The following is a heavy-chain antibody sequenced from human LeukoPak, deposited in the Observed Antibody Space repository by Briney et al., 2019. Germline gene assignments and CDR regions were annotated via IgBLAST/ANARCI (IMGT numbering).Heavy chain of an antibody. V-gene: IGHV3-23*01. CDR1: GFTFSSYA. D-gene: IGHD3-9*01. Sequence: GGSLRLSCAASGFTFSSYAMSWVRQASGKGLEWVSHVSGSDGSIYYADSVKGRFTISRDNSKNALYLQMNSLRGDDTAVYYCAKRTDVLTGYYNAWGLGTLVTVSS. J-gene: IGHJ5*02. CDR3: AKRTDVLTGYYNA. CDR2: VSGSDGSI.